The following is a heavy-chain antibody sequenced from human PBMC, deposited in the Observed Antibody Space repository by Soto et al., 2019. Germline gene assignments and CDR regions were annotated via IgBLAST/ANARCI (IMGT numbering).Heavy chain of an antibody. CDR3: ATRQGDIVVVPAARVDY. CDR1: GFTFSSYS. Sequence: EVQLVESGGGLVKPGGSLRLSCAASGFTFSSYSMNWVRQAPGKGLEWVSSISSSSSYIYYADSVKGRFTISRDNAKNSLYLQMNSLSAEDTAVYYCATRQGDIVVVPAARVDYWGQGTLVTVSS. D-gene: IGHD2-2*01. V-gene: IGHV3-21*01. CDR2: ISSSSSYI. J-gene: IGHJ4*02.